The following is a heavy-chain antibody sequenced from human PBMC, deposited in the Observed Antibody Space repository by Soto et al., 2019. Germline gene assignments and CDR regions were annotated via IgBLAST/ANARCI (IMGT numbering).Heavy chain of an antibody. Sequence: GGSLRLSCAASGFTFSSYAMHWVRQTPGKGLEWVATIWYDSSNKYYADSVKGRFTISRDNSKNTLYLHMNNMRAEDKGIYYCAKEGNIGSSSWYYFDYWGQGTLVTVSS. CDR3: AKEGNIGSSSWYYFDY. V-gene: IGHV3-33*06. D-gene: IGHD6-13*01. J-gene: IGHJ4*02. CDR1: GFTFSSYA. CDR2: IWYDSSNK.